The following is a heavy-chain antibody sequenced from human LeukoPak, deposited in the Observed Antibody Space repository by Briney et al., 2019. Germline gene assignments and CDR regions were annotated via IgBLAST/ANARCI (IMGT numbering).Heavy chain of an antibody. CDR1: GFTFSSYD. J-gene: IGHJ4*02. D-gene: IGHD3-22*01. Sequence: GGSLRLSCAASGFTFSSYDMHWVRQATGKGLEWVSAIGTAGDTYYPGSVKGRFTISRENAKNSLYLQMNSLRAGDTAVYYCARDPSYYYDSSGYQGNYWGQGTLVTVSS. CDR3: ARDPSYYYDSSGYQGNY. V-gene: IGHV3-13*01. CDR2: IGTAGDT.